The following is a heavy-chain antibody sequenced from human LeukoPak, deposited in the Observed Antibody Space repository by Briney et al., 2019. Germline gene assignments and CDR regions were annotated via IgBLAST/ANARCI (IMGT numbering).Heavy chain of an antibody. V-gene: IGHV3-23*01. J-gene: IGHJ4*02. CDR1: GLTFSSYA. CDR3: ARGDGHFDY. CDR2: ISGSGDGT. D-gene: IGHD5-24*01. Sequence: GGSLRLSCAASGLTFSSYAMSWVRQAPGKGLEWVSGISGSGDGTYYADSVKGRFTISRDNSKNTLYLQMNSLRAEDTAVYYCARGDGHFDYWGQGTLVTVSS.